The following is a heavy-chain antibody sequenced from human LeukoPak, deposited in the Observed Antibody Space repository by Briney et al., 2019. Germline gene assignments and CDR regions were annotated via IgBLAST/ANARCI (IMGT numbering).Heavy chain of an antibody. J-gene: IGHJ6*02. CDR2: ISSSSSTI. D-gene: IGHD6-13*01. CDR3: ARDGYSSSWYAKYYYYYGMDV. CDR1: GFTFSSYS. Sequence: GGSLRLSCAASGFTFSSYSMNWVRQAPGKGLEWVSYISSSSSTIYYADSVKGRFTISRDNAKNSLYLQMNSLRAEDTAVYYCARDGYSSSWYAKYYYYYGMDVWGQGTTVTVSS. V-gene: IGHV3-48*01.